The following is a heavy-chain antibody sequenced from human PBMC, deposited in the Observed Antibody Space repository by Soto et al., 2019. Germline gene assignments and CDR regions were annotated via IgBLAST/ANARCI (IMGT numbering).Heavy chain of an antibody. CDR1: GGSISSYY. D-gene: IGHD1-1*01. Sequence: QVQLQESGPGLVKPSETLSLTCTVSGGSISSYYWSWIRQPPGKGLEWIGYIYYSGSTNYNPSLKXRVTISVDTPKTQFSLKLSSVTAADTAVYYCARRYGYSFDYWGQGTLVTVSS. CDR3: ARRYGYSFDY. CDR2: IYYSGST. V-gene: IGHV4-59*08. J-gene: IGHJ4*02.